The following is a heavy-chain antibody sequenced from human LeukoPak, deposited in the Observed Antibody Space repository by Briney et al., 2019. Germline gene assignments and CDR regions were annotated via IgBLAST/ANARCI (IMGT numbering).Heavy chain of an antibody. CDR3: ARDLPASSWYFGDAFDI. J-gene: IGHJ3*02. CDR1: GGSISSGDYY. CDR2: IYYSGST. Sequence: SETLSLTCTVSGGSISSGDYYWSWIRQPPGKGLEWIGYIYYSGSTYYNPSLKSRVTISVDTSKNQFSLKLSSVTAADTAVYYCARDLPASSWYFGDAFDIWGQGTMVTVSS. D-gene: IGHD6-13*01. V-gene: IGHV4-30-4*01.